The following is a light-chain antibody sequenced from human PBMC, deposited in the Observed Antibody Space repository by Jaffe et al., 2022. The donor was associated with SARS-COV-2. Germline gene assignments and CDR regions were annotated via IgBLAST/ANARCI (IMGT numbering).Light chain of an antibody. Sequence: QSALTQPASVSGSPGQSITISCTGTSSDVGGYNYVSWYQHHPDRAPKLIIYDVTYRPSGLSNRFSGSKSGNTASLTISGLQAEDEADYYCSSYTSSSTYVFGTGTKVTVL. J-gene: IGLJ1*01. CDR1: SSDVGGYNY. V-gene: IGLV2-14*03. CDR2: DVT. CDR3: SSYTSSSTYV.